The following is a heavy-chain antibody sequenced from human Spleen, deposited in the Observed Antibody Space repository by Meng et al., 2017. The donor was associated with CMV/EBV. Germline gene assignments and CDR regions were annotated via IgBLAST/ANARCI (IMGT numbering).Heavy chain of an antibody. CDR3: ARFGGSCSSTSCYHYYGMDV. J-gene: IGHJ6*02. Sequence: GESLKISCAASGFTFSSYGLHWVRQAPGKGLEWVAFIRYDGSNKYYADSVKGRFTISRDNSKNTLYLQMNSLRAEDTAVYHCARFGGSCSSTSCYHYYGMDVWGQGTTVTVSS. V-gene: IGHV3-30*02. D-gene: IGHD2-2*01. CDR2: IRYDGSNK. CDR1: GFTFSSYG.